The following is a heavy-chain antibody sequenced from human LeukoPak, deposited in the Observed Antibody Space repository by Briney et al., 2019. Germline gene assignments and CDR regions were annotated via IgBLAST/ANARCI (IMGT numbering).Heavy chain of an antibody. Sequence: SQTLSLTCAVSGGSISSGGYSWSWIRQPPGKGLEWNGYIYHSGSTNYNPSLKSRVTISVDTSKNQFSLKLSSVTAADTAVYYCARHVTDCSGGSCPPTTDAFDIWGQGTMVTVSS. D-gene: IGHD2-15*01. CDR3: ARHVTDCSGGSCPPTTDAFDI. CDR1: GGSISSGGYS. V-gene: IGHV4-30-2*01. J-gene: IGHJ3*02. CDR2: IYHSGST.